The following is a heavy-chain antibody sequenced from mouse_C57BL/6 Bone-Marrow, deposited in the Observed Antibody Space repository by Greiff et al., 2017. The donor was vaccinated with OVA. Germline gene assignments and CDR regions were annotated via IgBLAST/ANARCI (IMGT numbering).Heavy chain of an antibody. J-gene: IGHJ3*01. Sequence: EVKLVESGGGLVKPGGSLKLSCAASGFTFSDYGMHWVRQAPEKGLEWVAYISSGSSTIYYADTVKGRFTISRDNAKNTLFLQMTRLRSDDTAMYYCARPFYYERTLFAYWGQGTLVTVSA. D-gene: IGHD2-4*01. V-gene: IGHV5-17*01. CDR2: ISSGSSTI. CDR3: ARPFYYERTLFAY. CDR1: GFTFSDYG.